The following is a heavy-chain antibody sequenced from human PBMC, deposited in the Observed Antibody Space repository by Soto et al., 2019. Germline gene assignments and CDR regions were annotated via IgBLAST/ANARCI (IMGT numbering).Heavy chain of an antibody. CDR3: ARAGAAPYYYYGMDV. CDR2: ISTYNGDT. Sequence: QVQLVQSGAEVRKPGASVKVSCKASGYTFTSSGISWLRQAPGQGLEWMGGISTYNGDTNDAPKFQDRVTMTIDRSTSTAYMELRSLRSDDAAVYYCARAGAAPYYYYGMDVWGQGTRVTVSS. J-gene: IGHJ6*02. D-gene: IGHD2-15*01. V-gene: IGHV1-18*01. CDR1: GYTFTSSG.